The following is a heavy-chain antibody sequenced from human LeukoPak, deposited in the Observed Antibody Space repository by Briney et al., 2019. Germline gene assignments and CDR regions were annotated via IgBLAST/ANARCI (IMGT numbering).Heavy chain of an antibody. D-gene: IGHD3-3*01. V-gene: IGHV1-69*13. CDR3: ARTETRITIFGVVIIGADY. CDR1: GGTFSSYA. Sequence: SVKVSCKASGGTFSSYAISWVRQAPGQGLEWMGGIIPIFGTANYAQKFQGRVTITADESTSTAYMELSSLRSEDTAVYYCARTETRITIFGVVIIGADYWGQGTLVTVSS. J-gene: IGHJ4*02. CDR2: IIPIFGTA.